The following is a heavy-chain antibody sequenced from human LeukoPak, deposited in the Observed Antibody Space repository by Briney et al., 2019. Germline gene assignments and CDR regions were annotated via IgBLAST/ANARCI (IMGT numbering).Heavy chain of an antibody. V-gene: IGHV4-59*01. D-gene: IGHD2-21*02. CDR2: NYYSGSG. CDR3: ARGLIPFPRHYYYLDV. J-gene: IGHJ6*03. CDR1: GGSISTYY. Sequence: SETLSLTCSVSGGSISTYYWSWIRQPPWKGVEWIGYNYYSGSGIYSPSLKSRVTISLDTSKNQFSLKLSSVTAADTAVYYCARGLIPFPRHYYYLDVWGKGTTVIVSS.